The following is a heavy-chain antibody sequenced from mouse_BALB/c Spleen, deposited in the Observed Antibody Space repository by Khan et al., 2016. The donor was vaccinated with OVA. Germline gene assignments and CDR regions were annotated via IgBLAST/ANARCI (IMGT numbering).Heavy chain of an antibody. J-gene: IGHJ3*01. V-gene: IGHV1-26*01. CDR2: VNPNTDNI. CDR3: ARGYDFFAS. CDR1: GYSFTLYY. Sequence: VQLQQSGPDLVKPGASVKISCKASGYSFTLYYMSWVKQSHGKSLEWIGRVNPNTDNINYNQEFKGKAILTVDKSSNIAYMELRSLTSEDSAVYFCARGYDFFASWGQGTLVTVSA. D-gene: IGHD2-14*01.